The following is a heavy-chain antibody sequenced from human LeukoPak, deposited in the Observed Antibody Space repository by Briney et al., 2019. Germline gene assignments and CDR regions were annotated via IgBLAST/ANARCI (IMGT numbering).Heavy chain of an antibody. D-gene: IGHD3-10*01. CDR2: IYCGGST. V-gene: IGHV3-53*01. CDR3: ARRPSGRDYYYGMDV. Sequence: GWSVRLSCAASGFTVSSNYMSWVRQAPGKGLEWVSVIYCGGSTYYADSVKGRFTISRDNSKNTLCLQMNSLRAEDTAVYYCARRPSGRDYYYGMDVWGHGTTVTVA. J-gene: IGHJ6*02. CDR1: GFTVSSNY.